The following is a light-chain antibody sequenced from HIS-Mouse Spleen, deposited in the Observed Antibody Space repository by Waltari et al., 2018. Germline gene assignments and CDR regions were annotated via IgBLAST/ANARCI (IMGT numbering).Light chain of an antibody. Sequence: SYELTQPPSVSVSPGQTARITCSGDALPTQSDYWYQQKPGQAPVLVIYKDSERPSGIPERFSGSSSGTTVTLTISGVQAEDEADYYCQSADSSGTYVVFGGGTKLTVL. CDR2: KDS. CDR1: ALPTQS. V-gene: IGLV3-25*03. J-gene: IGLJ2*01. CDR3: QSADSSGTYVV.